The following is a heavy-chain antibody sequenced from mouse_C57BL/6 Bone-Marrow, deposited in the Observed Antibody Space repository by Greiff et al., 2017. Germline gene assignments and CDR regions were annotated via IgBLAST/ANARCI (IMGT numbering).Heavy chain of an antibody. Sequence: VQLKESGGGLVKPGGSLKLSCAASGFTFSSYTMSWVRQTPEKRLEWVATISGGGGNTYYPDSVKGRFTISRDNAKNTLYLQMSSLRSEDTALYYCARRGRDLQYFDVWGTGTTVTVSS. D-gene: IGHD1-1*01. J-gene: IGHJ1*03. CDR3: ARRGRDLQYFDV. V-gene: IGHV5-9*01. CDR1: GFTFSSYT. CDR2: ISGGGGNT.